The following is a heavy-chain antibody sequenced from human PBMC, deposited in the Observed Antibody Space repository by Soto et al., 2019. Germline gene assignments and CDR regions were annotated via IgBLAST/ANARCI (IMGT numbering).Heavy chain of an antibody. D-gene: IGHD3-10*01. Sequence: EVPLVESGGGLIQPGGSLRLSCAASGFTFSNYWMNWVRQAPGKGLVWVSRINGDGSSTTYADSVKGRFTISRDNAKNTLYLQMNSLRAEDTAVYYCARSPPWLSRPNFDFWGQGTLVTVSS. CDR3: ARSPPWLSRPNFDF. CDR2: INGDGSST. CDR1: GFTFSNYW. J-gene: IGHJ4*02. V-gene: IGHV3-74*01.